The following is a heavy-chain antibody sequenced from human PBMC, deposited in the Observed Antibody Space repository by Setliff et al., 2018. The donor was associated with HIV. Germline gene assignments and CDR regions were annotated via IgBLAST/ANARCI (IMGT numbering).Heavy chain of an antibody. J-gene: IGHJ4*02. CDR2: ISGDTRII. D-gene: IGHD7-27*01. Sequence: PGGSLRLSCAASGFPFSNYAMNWVRQAPGKGLEWVSYISGDTRIINYADSVKGRFTISRDNAKNSLYLQMNSLRVEDTALYYCARDLNWGFDYWGQGTPVTVSS. V-gene: IGHV3-48*01. CDR3: ARDLNWGFDY. CDR1: GFPFSNYA.